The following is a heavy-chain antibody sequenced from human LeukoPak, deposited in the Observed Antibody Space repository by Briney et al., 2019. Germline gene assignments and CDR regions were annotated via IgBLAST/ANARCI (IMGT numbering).Heavy chain of an antibody. CDR2: IFYSGST. Sequence: SETLSLTCAVSGGSISGYYGTCIRQPPGKGLEWIGYIFYSGSTNYNPALKSRVTTSVDTSKNRFSLKLSSVTAADTAVYYCARDGAAWGGHFDSRGQGTLVTVSS. J-gene: IGHJ4*02. V-gene: IGHV4-59*01. D-gene: IGHD3-16*01. CDR1: GGSISGYY. CDR3: ARDGAAWGGHFDS.